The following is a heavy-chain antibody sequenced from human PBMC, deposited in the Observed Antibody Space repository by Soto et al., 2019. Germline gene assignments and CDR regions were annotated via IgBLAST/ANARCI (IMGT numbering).Heavy chain of an antibody. CDR3: ARVGDYYDSSGYLWFDP. V-gene: IGHV1-69*12. Sequence: QVQLVQSGAEVKKPGSSVKVSCKASGGTFSSYAISWVRQAPGQGLEWMGGIIPIFGTANYAQKFQGRVTITAXXSXSXXYMELSSLRSEDTAVYYCARVGDYYDSSGYLWFDPWGQGTLVTVSS. D-gene: IGHD3-22*01. CDR2: IIPIFGTA. CDR1: GGTFSSYA. J-gene: IGHJ5*02.